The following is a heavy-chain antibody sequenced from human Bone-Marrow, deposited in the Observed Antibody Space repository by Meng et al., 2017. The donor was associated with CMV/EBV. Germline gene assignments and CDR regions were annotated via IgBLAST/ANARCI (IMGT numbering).Heavy chain of an antibody. V-gene: IGHV6-1*01. J-gene: IGHJ5*02. Sequence: QVQLQQSGPGLVKPSQTLSLTWSITGDSVSSNSAAWNWIRQSPSRGLEWLGRTYYRSKWYNDYAVSVKSRITLNPDTSKHQFSLQLNSVTPEDTAVYYCARDYRKQQLWFDPWGQGTLVTVSS. CDR2: TYYRSKWYN. CDR1: GDSVSSNSAA. D-gene: IGHD6-13*01. CDR3: ARDYRKQQLWFDP.